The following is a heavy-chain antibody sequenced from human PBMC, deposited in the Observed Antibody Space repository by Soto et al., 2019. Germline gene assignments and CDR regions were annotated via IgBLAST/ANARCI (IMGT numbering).Heavy chain of an antibody. D-gene: IGHD5-12*01. CDR2: IVPTVDTS. CDR1: GATFSSYA. CDR3: VRVVAIPGYPDN. J-gene: IGHJ4*02. V-gene: IGHV1-69*14. Sequence: QVQLVQSGAEVRQPASSVKVSCKTSGATFSSYAVTGVRQASGQGIEWMGGIVPTVDTSTYAQKFQGRVTITADKFTNTVYMELSSLRSDDTAVYYCVRVVAIPGYPDNWGQGTLVTVSS.